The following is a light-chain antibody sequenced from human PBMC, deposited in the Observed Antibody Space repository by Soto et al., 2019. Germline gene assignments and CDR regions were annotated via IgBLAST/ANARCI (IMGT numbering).Light chain of an antibody. CDR3: QLYGSSPTWT. V-gene: IGKV3-20*01. Sequence: EIVLTQSPGTLSLSPGERATLSCRASQSVSSNYLAWYQQKPGQAPRLLIYGASSRATGIPDRFSGSGSVTDFTLTISRLEPEDFAVFYCQLYGSSPTWTFGQGTKVEIK. CDR2: GAS. CDR1: QSVSSNY. J-gene: IGKJ1*01.